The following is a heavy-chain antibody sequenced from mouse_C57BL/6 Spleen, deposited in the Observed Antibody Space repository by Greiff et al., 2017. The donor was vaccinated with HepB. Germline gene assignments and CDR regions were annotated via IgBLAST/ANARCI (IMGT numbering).Heavy chain of an antibody. D-gene: IGHD2-4*01. V-gene: IGHV14-4*01. Sequence: VQLQQSGAELVRPGASVKLSCTASGFNIKDDYMHWVKQRSEPGLEWIGWVDPENGDTEYASKFQGNATITADTSSNTVYLQLSSLTSEDTAVYYCTTDLYDYGREYYFGYWGQGATLTVSS. CDR3: TTDLYDYGREYYFGY. CDR2: VDPENGDT. CDR1: GFNIKDDY. J-gene: IGHJ2*01.